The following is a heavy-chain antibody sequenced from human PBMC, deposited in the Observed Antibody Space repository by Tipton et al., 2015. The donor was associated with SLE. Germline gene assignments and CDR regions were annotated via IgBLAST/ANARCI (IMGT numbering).Heavy chain of an antibody. D-gene: IGHD6-13*01. CDR3: ASEWQQLAGFDY. V-gene: IGHV3-30-3*01. CDR2: ISYDGSNK. Sequence: SLRLSCAASGFTFSSYAMHWVRQAPGKGLEWVAVISYDGSNKYYADSVKGRFTISSDNSKNTLYLQMNSLRAEDTAVYYCASEWQQLAGFDYWGQGTLVTVSS. CDR1: GFTFSSYA. J-gene: IGHJ4*02.